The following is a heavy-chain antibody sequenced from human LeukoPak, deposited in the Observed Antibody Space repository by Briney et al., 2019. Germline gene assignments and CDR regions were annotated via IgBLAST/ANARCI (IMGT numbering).Heavy chain of an antibody. J-gene: IGHJ4*02. CDR2: IFPGDSDT. CDR1: GYTFTTSW. V-gene: IGHV5-51*01. Sequence: GESLKTSCKGSGYTFTTSWIAWVRQMPGKGLEWMGIIFPGDSDTRYSPSFQGQVTISADKSISTAYLQWSSLKASDTAMYYCARHGYYYSSGSYHVGDYWGQGTLVTVSS. D-gene: IGHD3-10*01. CDR3: ARHGYYYSSGSYHVGDY.